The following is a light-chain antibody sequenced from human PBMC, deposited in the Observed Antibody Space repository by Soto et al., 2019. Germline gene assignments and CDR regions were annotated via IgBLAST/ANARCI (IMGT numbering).Light chain of an antibody. CDR3: ASFTSISTYV. J-gene: IGLJ1*01. V-gene: IGLV2-14*01. CDR1: GDDIGGYNF. Sequence: QSALTQPASVSGSPGRSITISCGGTGDDIGGYNFVSWYQHHPGKAPKLIIYDVTHRPSGVSERFSGSKSGFTASLTISGLQAEDESHYYCASFTSISTYVFGTGTKLTVL. CDR2: DVT.